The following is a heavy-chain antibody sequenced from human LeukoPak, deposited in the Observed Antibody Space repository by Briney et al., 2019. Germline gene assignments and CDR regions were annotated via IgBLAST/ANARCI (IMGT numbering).Heavy chain of an antibody. Sequence: PGRSLRLSCAASGFTFNSYAMHWVRQAPGKGLEWVAVISYDGSNKYCADSVKGRFTISRDNSKNTLYLQMNSLRAEDTAVYYCARGSYGYGPFDYWGQGTLVTVSS. CDR3: ARGSYGYGPFDY. CDR1: GFTFNSYA. J-gene: IGHJ4*02. V-gene: IGHV3-30*04. CDR2: ISYDGSNK. D-gene: IGHD5-18*01.